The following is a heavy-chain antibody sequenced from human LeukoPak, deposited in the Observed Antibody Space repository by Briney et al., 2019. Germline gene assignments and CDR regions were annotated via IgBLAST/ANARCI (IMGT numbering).Heavy chain of an antibody. CDR2: INPNSGGT. V-gene: IGHV1-2*02. Sequence: ASVKVSCKASGYTFTGYYMHWVRQAPGQGLEWMGWINPNSGGTNYAQKFQGRVTMTRDTSISTAYMELSRLRSDDTAVYYCARERTAVAGTSGAFDNWGQGTMVTVSS. J-gene: IGHJ3*02. D-gene: IGHD6-19*01. CDR1: GYTFTGYY. CDR3: ARERTAVAGTSGAFDN.